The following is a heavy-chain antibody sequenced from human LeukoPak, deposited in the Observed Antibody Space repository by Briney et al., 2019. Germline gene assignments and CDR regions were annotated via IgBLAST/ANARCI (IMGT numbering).Heavy chain of an antibody. J-gene: IGHJ4*02. CDR1: GFSFRRYW. V-gene: IGHV3-7*01. D-gene: IGHD3-9*01. Sequence: GGSLRLSCAASGFSFRRYWMSWVRQAPGKGLERVANIKEDGNQKNYVDSVKGRFSISRDNAKNSLYLQMNSLRAEDTAVYYCARPGYFDWLSPFDYWGQGTLVTVSS. CDR2: IKEDGNQK. CDR3: ARPGYFDWLSPFDY.